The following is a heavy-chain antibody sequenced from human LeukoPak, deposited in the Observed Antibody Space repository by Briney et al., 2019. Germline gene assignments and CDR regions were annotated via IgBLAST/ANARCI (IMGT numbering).Heavy chain of an antibody. V-gene: IGHV1-69*04. J-gene: IGHJ4*02. CDR2: IIPILGIA. D-gene: IGHD7-27*01. Sequence: SVKVSCKASGGTFSSYAISWVRQAPGQGLEWMGRIIPILGIANYAQKFQGRVTITADKSTSTAYMELSSLRSEDTAVYYCARGSALTGDRGSDYWGQGTLVTVSS. CDR1: GGTFSSYA. CDR3: ARGSALTGDRGSDY.